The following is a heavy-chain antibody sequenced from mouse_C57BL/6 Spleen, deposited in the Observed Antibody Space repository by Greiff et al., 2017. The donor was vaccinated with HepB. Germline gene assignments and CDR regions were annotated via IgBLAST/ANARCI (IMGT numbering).Heavy chain of an antibody. CDR2: IHPNSGST. Sequence: QVQLQQPGAELVKPGASVKLSCKASGYTFTSYWMHWVKQSPGQGLEWIGMIHPNSGSTNYNEKFKSKATLTVDKSSSTAYMQLSSLTSEDSAVYYCARIPSYYRNRLYAMDYWGQGTSVTVSS. CDR3: ARIPSYYRNRLYAMDY. D-gene: IGHD2-10*01. CDR1: GYTFTSYW. V-gene: IGHV1-64*01. J-gene: IGHJ4*01.